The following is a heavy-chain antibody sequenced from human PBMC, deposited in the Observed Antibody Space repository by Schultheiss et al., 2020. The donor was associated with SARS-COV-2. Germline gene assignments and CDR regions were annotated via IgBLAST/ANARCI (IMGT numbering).Heavy chain of an antibody. D-gene: IGHD2-8*01. J-gene: IGHJ4*02. CDR3: AKELGNNNGFDY. V-gene: IGHV3-23*01. CDR1: GFTFSSYA. CDR2: ISGSGGST. Sequence: GGSLRLSCAASGFTFSSYAMSWVRQAPGKGLEWVSAISGSGGSTYYADSVKGRFTISRDNSKNTLYLQMGSLRAEDMAVYYCAKELGNNNGFDYWGQGTLVTVSS.